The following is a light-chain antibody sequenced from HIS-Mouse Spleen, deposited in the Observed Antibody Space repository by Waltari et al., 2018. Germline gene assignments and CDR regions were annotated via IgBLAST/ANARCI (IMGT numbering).Light chain of an antibody. CDR1: QSVLYSSNNKNY. J-gene: IGKJ2*01. V-gene: IGKV4-1*01. Sequence: IEMTQSPDSLAVSLGERATINSKSSQSVLYSSNNKNYLACYQQKPGQPPMLLISWASTRESGVPDRFSGSESGTDFTLTISSLQAEDVAVYYCQQYYSTPYTFGQGTKLEIK. CDR3: QQYYSTPYT. CDR2: WAS.